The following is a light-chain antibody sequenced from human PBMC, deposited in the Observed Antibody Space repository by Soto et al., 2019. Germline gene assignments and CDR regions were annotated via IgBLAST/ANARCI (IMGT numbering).Light chain of an antibody. CDR2: GAS. J-gene: IGKJ1*01. Sequence: GDIVTISCRASQSISSWLAWYQQKPGKAPKLLIYGASSLHSGVPSRFSGSGSGTDFTLTISSLKNEDFATYYCQQSYSTTLTFGQGTKVDIK. CDR1: QSISSW. CDR3: QQSYSTTLT. V-gene: IGKV1-39*01.